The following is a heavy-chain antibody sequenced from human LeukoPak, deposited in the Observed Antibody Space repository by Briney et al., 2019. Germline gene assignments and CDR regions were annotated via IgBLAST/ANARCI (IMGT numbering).Heavy chain of an antibody. V-gene: IGHV3-23*01. CDR3: AKESSLAVAGTNYFQH. Sequence: PGGSLRLSCAASGFTFSSYAMSWVRQAPGKGLEWVSAISGSGGSTYYADSVKGRFTISRDNSKNTLYLQMNSLRAEDTAVYYCAKESSLAVAGTNYFQHWGQGTLVTVSS. CDR2: ISGSGGST. J-gene: IGHJ1*01. D-gene: IGHD6-19*01. CDR1: GFTFSSYA.